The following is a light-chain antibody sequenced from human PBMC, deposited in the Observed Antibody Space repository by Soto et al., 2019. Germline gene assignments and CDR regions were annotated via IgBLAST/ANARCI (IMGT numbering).Light chain of an antibody. CDR2: GAS. V-gene: IGKV3-15*01. Sequence: EIVMTQSPATLSVSPGERASLSCRASQTVRSNLAWYQHKSGQAPRLLIYGASTRASGIPARFSGSGSGTDFTLTIRRLEPEDFAVYYCQQYGSSPETFGQGTKVDIK. CDR1: QTVRSN. J-gene: IGKJ1*01. CDR3: QQYGSSPET.